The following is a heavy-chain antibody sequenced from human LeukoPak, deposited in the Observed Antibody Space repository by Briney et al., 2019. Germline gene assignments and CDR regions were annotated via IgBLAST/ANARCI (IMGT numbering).Heavy chain of an antibody. CDR2: IAHDESYN. D-gene: IGHD3/OR15-3a*01. Sequence: VRSLRLSCVGSGFTFSNYGLHWVRQPPGKGLEWVAVIAHDESYNNYADSVRGRFTISRDNARNTMSLQMNRLRVEDTAVYYCATDWTSKEGRMFDSWGQGSLVTVSS. J-gene: IGHJ4*02. CDR3: ATDWTSKEGRMFDS. V-gene: IGHV3-30*03. CDR1: GFTFSNYG.